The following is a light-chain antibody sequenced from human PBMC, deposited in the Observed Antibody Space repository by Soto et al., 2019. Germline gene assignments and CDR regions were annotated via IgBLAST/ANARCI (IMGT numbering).Light chain of an antibody. CDR2: GAS. Sequence: EIVMTQSPATLSVSPGERATLSCRASQSVSSNLAWYQQKPGQAPRLLIFGASKRATGISGRFGGSGSGTELTLTISSLQSEDFAVYYCQQYNNWPPITFGQGTRLEIK. CDR3: QQYNNWPPIT. V-gene: IGKV3-15*01. CDR1: QSVSSN. J-gene: IGKJ5*01.